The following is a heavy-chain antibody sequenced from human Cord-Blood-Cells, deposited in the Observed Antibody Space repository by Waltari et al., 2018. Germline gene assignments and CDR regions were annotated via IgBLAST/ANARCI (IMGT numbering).Heavy chain of an antibody. D-gene: IGHD2-2*01. Sequence: QVQLQQWGAGLLKPSETLSLTCAVYVGSFSGYYCSWIRQPPGKGLEWIGEINHSGSTNYNPSLKSRVTISVDTSKNQFSLKLSSVTAADTAVYYCAREQDIVVVPAANWFDPWGQGTLVTVSS. J-gene: IGHJ5*02. CDR1: VGSFSGYY. CDR3: AREQDIVVVPAANWFDP. CDR2: INHSGST. V-gene: IGHV4-34*01.